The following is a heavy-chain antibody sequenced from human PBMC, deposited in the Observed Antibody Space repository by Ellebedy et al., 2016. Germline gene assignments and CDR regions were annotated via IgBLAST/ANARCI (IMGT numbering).Heavy chain of an antibody. Sequence: GSLRLXCTVSGGSISSSSYYWGWIRQPPGKGLEWIGSIYYSGSTYYNPSLKSRVTISVDTSKNQFSLKLSSVTAADTAVYYCARHVVSSSCLDYWGQGTLVTVSS. CDR2: IYYSGST. V-gene: IGHV4-39*01. CDR1: GGSISSSSYY. D-gene: IGHD6-13*01. CDR3: ARHVVSSSCLDY. J-gene: IGHJ4*02.